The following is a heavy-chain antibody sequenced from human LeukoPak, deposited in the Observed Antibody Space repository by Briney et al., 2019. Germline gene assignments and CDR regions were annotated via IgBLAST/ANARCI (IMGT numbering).Heavy chain of an antibody. CDR3: ARGPSSNWSGLDF. Sequence: SGGSLRLSCAASGFSFSGHWMHWARQLPGKGLVWVSRISPTGSTTSYADSVKGRFTVSRDNAKNTLYLRVNNLRAEDTAVYYCARGPSSNWSGLDFWGQGTLLTVSS. D-gene: IGHD6-13*01. J-gene: IGHJ4*02. CDR2: ISPTGSTT. V-gene: IGHV3-74*01. CDR1: GFSFSGHW.